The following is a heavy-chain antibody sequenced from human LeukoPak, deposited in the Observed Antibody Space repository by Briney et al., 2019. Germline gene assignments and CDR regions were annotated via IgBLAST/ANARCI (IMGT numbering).Heavy chain of an antibody. CDR2: IYTSGIT. Sequence: SQTLSLTCTVSGGSIGSGSYYWSWIRQPAGKGLEWIGRIYTSGITNYNPSLKSRVTISVDTSKNQFSLKLSSVTAADTAVYYCARGVVPAARFDPWGQGTLVTVSS. V-gene: IGHV4-61*02. CDR3: ARGVVPAARFDP. D-gene: IGHD2-2*01. CDR1: GGSIGSGSYY. J-gene: IGHJ5*02.